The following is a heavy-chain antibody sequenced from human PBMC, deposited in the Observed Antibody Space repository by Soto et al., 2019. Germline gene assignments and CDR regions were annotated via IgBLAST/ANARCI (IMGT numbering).Heavy chain of an antibody. CDR1: GGTFVRHV. CDR2: INPLSGIP. V-gene: IGHV1-69*09. J-gene: IGHJ4*02. D-gene: IGHD2-2*01. CDR3: AAPACAATWCSPSHNLDH. Sequence: QVQLVQSGAEVKKPESSVKVSCKTSGGTFVRHVISWVRQAPGQGPEWMGKINPLSGIPNYAQKFQDRVTFTAHTDSSTVYMELSSLRSDDTAVYYCAAPACAATWCSPSHNLDHWGQGTLVTVSS.